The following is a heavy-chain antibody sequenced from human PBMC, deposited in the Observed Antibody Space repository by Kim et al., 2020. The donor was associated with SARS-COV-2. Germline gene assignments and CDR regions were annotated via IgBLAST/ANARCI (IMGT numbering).Heavy chain of an antibody. J-gene: IGHJ5*02. CDR2: IIPIFGTA. CDR3: ARGLTPSVVPAAPFDP. Sequence: SVKVSCKASGGTFSSYAISWVRQAPGQGLEWMGGIIPIFGTANYAQKFQGRVTITADESTSTAYMELSSLRSEDTAVYYCARGLTPSVVPAAPFDPWGQGTLVTVSS. V-gene: IGHV1-69*13. CDR1: GGTFSSYA. D-gene: IGHD2-2*01.